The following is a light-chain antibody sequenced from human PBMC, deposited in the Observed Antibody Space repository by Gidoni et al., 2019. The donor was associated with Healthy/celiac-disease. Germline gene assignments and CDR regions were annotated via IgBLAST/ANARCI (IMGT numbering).Light chain of an antibody. CDR1: QSISSY. CDR2: AAS. CDR3: QQCYRTPRS. J-gene: IGKJ2*03. Sequence: DLQMTQSPSSLSASVGDRVTITCRSSQSISSYLNWYQQKPGKAPKPLIYAASSLQSGVPSRFSGRGSGTDFALTISSLQPEDFATYYCQQCYRTPRSFGQGTKLEIK. V-gene: IGKV1-39*01.